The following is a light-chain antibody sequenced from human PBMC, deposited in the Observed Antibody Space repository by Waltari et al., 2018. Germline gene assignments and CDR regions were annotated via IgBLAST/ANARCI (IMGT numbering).Light chain of an antibody. CDR1: QAFNNW. CDR2: RAS. V-gene: IGKV1-33*01. Sequence: DIQLTQSPSSLSASVGDRVTITCRASQAFNNWLAWYQQKPGKAPKLLIYRASNLETGVPSRFSGSGSGSHFTLTISSLQPEDVAIYYCQQHDNSLFTFGAGTKLDI. CDR3: QQHDNSLFT. J-gene: IGKJ3*01.